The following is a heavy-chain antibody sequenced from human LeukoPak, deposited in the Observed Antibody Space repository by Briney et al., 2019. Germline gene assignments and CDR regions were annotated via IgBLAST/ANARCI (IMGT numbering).Heavy chain of an antibody. Sequence: SVKVSCKASGGTFSSYAISWVRQAPGQGREWMGGIIPIFGTANYAQKFQGRVTITTDESTSTAYMELSSLRSEDTAVYYCAMLRFLEWLPDDAFDIWGQGTMVTVSS. J-gene: IGHJ3*02. CDR1: GGTFSSYA. CDR2: IIPIFGTA. CDR3: AMLRFLEWLPDDAFDI. V-gene: IGHV1-69*05. D-gene: IGHD3-3*01.